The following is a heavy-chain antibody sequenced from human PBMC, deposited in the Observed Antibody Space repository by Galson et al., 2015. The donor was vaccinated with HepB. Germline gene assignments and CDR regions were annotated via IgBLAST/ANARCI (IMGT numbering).Heavy chain of an antibody. V-gene: IGHV1-69*13. CDR2: IIPIFGTA. CDR3: AREPGYCSGGSCSHRYYYYGMDV. CDR1: GGTFSSYA. D-gene: IGHD2-15*01. J-gene: IGHJ6*02. Sequence: SVKVSCKASGGTFSSYAISWVRQAPGQGLEWMGGIIPIFGTANYAQKFQGRVTITADESTSTAYMELSSLRSEDTAVYYCAREPGYCSGGSCSHRYYYYGMDVWGQGTTVTVSS.